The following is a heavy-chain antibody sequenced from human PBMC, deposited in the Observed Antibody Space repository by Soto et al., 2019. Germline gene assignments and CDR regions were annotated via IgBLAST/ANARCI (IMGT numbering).Heavy chain of an antibody. D-gene: IGHD2-8*01. Sequence: PGGSLRLSCAASGFTFTTAWINWVRQAPGKGLEWVGRIKSKTDGGTPDFAAPVRGRFAISRDDSKNTLYLQMNSLKTEDTAVYYCTTDTKAFSRTNGVCLDYWGQGTLVTVSS. J-gene: IGHJ4*02. V-gene: IGHV3-15*07. CDR2: IKSKTDGGTP. CDR3: TTDTKAFSRTNGVCLDY. CDR1: GFTFTTAW.